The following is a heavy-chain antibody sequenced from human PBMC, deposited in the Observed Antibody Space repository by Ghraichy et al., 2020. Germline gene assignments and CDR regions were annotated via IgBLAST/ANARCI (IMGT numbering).Heavy chain of an antibody. CDR3: AKDFLIPLTGIPTLIDY. CDR1: GFTFSSYG. J-gene: IGHJ4*02. D-gene: IGHD7-27*01. CDR2: ISYDGSNK. Sequence: GGSLRLSCAASGFTFSSYGMHWVRQAPGKGLEWVAVISYDGSNKYYADSVKGRFTISRDNSKNTLYLQMNSLRAEDTAVYYCAKDFLIPLTGIPTLIDYWGQGTLVTVSS. V-gene: IGHV3-30*18.